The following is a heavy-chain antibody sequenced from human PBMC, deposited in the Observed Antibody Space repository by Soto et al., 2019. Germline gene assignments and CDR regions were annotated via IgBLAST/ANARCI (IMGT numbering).Heavy chain of an antibody. CDR3: AKGPGLVASSGSPDS. V-gene: IGHV3-9*01. CDR2: ISWNSASI. CDR1: GFTFDDFA. D-gene: IGHD2-8*02. J-gene: IGHJ4*02. Sequence: EVQLVESGGGLVQPGRSLRLSCAASGFTFDDFAMNWVRQPPGKGLEWVSGISWNSASIVYADSVKGRFTISRDNAKNSLYLQLDSLGVEDTAFYYCAKGPGLVASSGSPDSWGQGTLVSVSS.